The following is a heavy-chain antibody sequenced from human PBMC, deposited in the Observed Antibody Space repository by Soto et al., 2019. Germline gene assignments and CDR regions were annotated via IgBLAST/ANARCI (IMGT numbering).Heavy chain of an antibody. CDR2: TRNKAHDYAT. Sequence: EVPLVESGGGLVQPGGSLKLSCGVSGFSFSGSGIHWVLQAHGKGLEWVGHTRNKAHDYATAYAASVKGRFIISRDDSKSTAYLQMHSLTTEDTAVYYCTRDVGPLEWNDYWGQGTLVTVSS. CDR1: GFSFSGSG. CDR3: TRDVGPLEWNDY. J-gene: IGHJ4*02. V-gene: IGHV3-73*01. D-gene: IGHD3-3*01.